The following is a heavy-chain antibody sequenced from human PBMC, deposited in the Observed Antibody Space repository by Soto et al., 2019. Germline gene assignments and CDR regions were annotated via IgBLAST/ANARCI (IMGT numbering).Heavy chain of an antibody. V-gene: IGHV4-59*08. CDR2: IYYSGST. CDR3: ARRYGGNLDY. Sequence: LLMLSLRWSVAGGYSSSYCWIRIRQTPGKGLEWIGYIYYSGSTNYNPSLKSRVTISVDTSKNQFSLKLSSATAADTAVYYCARRYGGNLDYWGQGTLVTVSS. CDR1: GGYSSSYC. J-gene: IGHJ4*02. D-gene: IGHD1-1*01.